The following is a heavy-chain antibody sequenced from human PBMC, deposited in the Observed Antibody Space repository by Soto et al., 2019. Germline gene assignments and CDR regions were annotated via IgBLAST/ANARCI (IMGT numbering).Heavy chain of an antibody. CDR1: GFTFDDHA. Sequence: GGSLRLSCAASGFTFDDHAMHWVRRAPGRGLEWVSLITRDSATTFYADSVKGRFTISRGNSKNSVYLQMNNLRAEDAGLYYCAKDGGYRASWPGYCDYWGQGTLVTVSS. D-gene: IGHD6-13*01. CDR2: ITRDSATT. V-gene: IGHV3-43D*04. CDR3: AKDGGYRASWPGYCDY. J-gene: IGHJ4*02.